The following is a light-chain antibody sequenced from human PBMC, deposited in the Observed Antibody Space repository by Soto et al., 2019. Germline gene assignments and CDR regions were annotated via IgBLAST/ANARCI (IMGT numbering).Light chain of an antibody. CDR3: SSYTSSSPLV. CDR2: DVS. Sequence: QSVLTQPASVSGSPGQSITISCTGTSSDVGGYNYVSWYQQHPGKAPKLMIYDVSNRPSGVSNRFSGSKSGNTASLTISGLHAEDEADYYCSSYTSSSPLVFGGGTQLTVL. J-gene: IGLJ3*02. CDR1: SSDVGGYNY. V-gene: IGLV2-14*01.